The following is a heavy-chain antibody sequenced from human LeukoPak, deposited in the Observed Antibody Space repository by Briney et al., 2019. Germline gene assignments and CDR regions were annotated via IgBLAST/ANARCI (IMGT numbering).Heavy chain of an antibody. CDR2: ISGSGGST. J-gene: IGHJ4*02. Sequence: PGGSLRLSCAASGFTFSSYAMSWVRQAPGKGLEWVSAISGSGGSTYYADSVKGRFTISRDNSKNTLYLQMNSLRAEDTAVYYCAKGNEWPRFVFLDYWGQGTLVTVSS. V-gene: IGHV3-23*01. CDR1: GFTFSSYA. CDR3: AKGNEWPRFVFLDY. D-gene: IGHD5-12*01.